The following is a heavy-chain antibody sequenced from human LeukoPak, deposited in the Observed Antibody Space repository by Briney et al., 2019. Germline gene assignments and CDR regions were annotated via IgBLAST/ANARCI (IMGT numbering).Heavy chain of an antibody. Sequence: ASVKVSCKASGGTFSSYAISWVRQAPGQGLEWMGRIIPIFGTANYAQKFQGRVTTTTDESTSTAYMELSSLRSEDTAVYYCARGLYSSSWYSDAFDIWGQGTMVTVSS. CDR2: IIPIFGTA. J-gene: IGHJ3*02. V-gene: IGHV1-69*05. CDR1: GGTFSSYA. D-gene: IGHD6-13*01. CDR3: ARGLYSSSWYSDAFDI.